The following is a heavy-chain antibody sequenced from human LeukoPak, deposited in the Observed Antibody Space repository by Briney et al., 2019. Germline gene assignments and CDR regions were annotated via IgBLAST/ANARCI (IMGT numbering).Heavy chain of an antibody. CDR3: AKRSLSLATAPFNF. CDR1: GFTFDNFA. V-gene: IGHV3-9*01. D-gene: IGHD1-1*01. Sequence: GGSLRLSCTVSGFTFDNFAMNWVRQLPGKGLQWVSGINWNGDTVGYADSVKGRFTISRDNAKNSLYLEMNNLRTEDTALYYCAKRSLSLATAPFNFWGQGTPVTVSS. CDR2: INWNGDTV. J-gene: IGHJ4*02.